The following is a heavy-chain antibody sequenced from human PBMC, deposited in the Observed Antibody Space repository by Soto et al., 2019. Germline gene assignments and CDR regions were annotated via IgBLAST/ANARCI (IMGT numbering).Heavy chain of an antibody. CDR1: GYTFTSYG. V-gene: IGHV1-18*01. CDR3: ESKLIRGAVRGVDDAFDI. D-gene: IGHD3-10*01. J-gene: IGHJ3*02. CDR2: ISAYNGNT. Sequence: ASVKVSCKASGYTFTSYGISWVRQAPGQGLEWMGWISAYNGNTNYAQKLQGRVTMTTDTSTSTAYMELRSLRSDDTAVYYCESKLIRGAVRGVDDAFDIWGQGTMVTVSS.